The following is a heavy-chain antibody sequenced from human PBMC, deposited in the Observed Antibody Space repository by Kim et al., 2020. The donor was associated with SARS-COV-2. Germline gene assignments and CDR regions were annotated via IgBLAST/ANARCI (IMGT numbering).Heavy chain of an antibody. CDR2: IYYSGST. CDR1: GGSISSSSYY. D-gene: IGHD1-26*01. CDR3: ARRRSGSYSPVDY. V-gene: IGHV4-39*01. Sequence: SETLSLTCTVSGGSISSSSYYWGWIRQPPGKGLEWIGSIYYSGSTYYNPSLKSRVTISVDTSKNQFSLKLSSVTAADTAVYYCARRRSGSYSPVDYWGQGTLVTVSS. J-gene: IGHJ4*02.